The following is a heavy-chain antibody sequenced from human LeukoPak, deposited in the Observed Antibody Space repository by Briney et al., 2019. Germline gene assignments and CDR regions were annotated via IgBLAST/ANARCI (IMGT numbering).Heavy chain of an antibody. J-gene: IGHJ4*02. Sequence: GGSLRLSCATSGFTFSSYTVSWVRQAPGKGLEWVSIISGDGGTTFYADSVKGRFTISRDNSKNTLYLQMNSLRVDDTAVYYCASRPLSTQLRYFENWGQGTLVTVSS. CDR2: ISGDGGTT. D-gene: IGHD3-9*01. V-gene: IGHV3-23*01. CDR3: ASRPLSTQLRYFEN. CDR1: GFTFSSYT.